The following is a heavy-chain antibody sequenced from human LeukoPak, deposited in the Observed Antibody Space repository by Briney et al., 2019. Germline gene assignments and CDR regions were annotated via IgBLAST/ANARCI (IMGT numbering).Heavy chain of an antibody. D-gene: IGHD6-13*01. CDR3: AKARRIAALGGLDY. CDR1: GFTFSSYG. J-gene: IGHJ4*02. Sequence: PGGSLRPSCAASGFTFSSYGMHWVRQAPGKGLEWVSAISGSGGSTYYADSVKGRFTISRDNSENTLYLQMNSLRAEDTAVYYCAKARRIAALGGLDYWGQGTLVTVSS. CDR2: ISGSGGST. V-gene: IGHV3-23*01.